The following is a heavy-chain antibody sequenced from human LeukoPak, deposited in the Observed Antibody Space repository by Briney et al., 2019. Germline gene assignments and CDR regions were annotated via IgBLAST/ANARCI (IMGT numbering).Heavy chain of an antibody. CDR2: IIPIFGTA. J-gene: IGHJ5*02. CDR3: ARDLGSDCSGGSCYRSAFDP. Sequence: SVKVSCKASGGTFSSYAISWVRQAPGQGLEWMGGIIPIFGTANYAQKFQGRVTITTDESTSTAYMELSSLRSEDTAAYYCARDLGSDCSGGSCYRSAFDPWGQGTLVTVSS. V-gene: IGHV1-69*05. D-gene: IGHD2-15*01. CDR1: GGTFSSYA.